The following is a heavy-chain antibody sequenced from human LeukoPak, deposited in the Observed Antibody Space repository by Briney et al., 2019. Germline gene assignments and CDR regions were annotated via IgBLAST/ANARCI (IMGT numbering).Heavy chain of an antibody. J-gene: IGHJ4*02. CDR3: AASAGPINF. CDR1: GFSFSSYA. D-gene: IGHD3-10*01. V-gene: IGHV3-23*01. Sequence: PGGSLRLSCAASGFSFSSYAMSWVRQAPGKGLEWASAISGSGGSTYYADSVKGRFTISRDDSKNTLYLQMNSLRAEDTAVYYCAASAGPINFWGQGTLVTVSS. CDR2: ISGSGGST.